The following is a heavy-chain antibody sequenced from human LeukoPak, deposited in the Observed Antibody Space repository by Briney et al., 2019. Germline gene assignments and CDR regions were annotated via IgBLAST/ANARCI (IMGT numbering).Heavy chain of an antibody. Sequence: GGSLRLSCAASGFTFSSYGMSWVRQAPGKGLEWVSTISGSSGSTYYADSVKGRFTISRDNSKNTLSLQMNTLRADDTAVYYCAKDHGSSDWYYFDYWGQGTLVTVSS. CDR1: GFTFSSYG. V-gene: IGHV3-23*01. J-gene: IGHJ4*02. CDR2: ISGSSGST. CDR3: AKDHGSSDWYYFDY. D-gene: IGHD6-13*01.